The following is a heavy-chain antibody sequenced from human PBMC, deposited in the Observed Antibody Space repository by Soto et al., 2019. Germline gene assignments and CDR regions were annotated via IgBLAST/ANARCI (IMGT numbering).Heavy chain of an antibody. J-gene: IGHJ4*02. CDR3: ARDRLSSSSSGLDY. Sequence: QVQLVESGGGVVQPGRSLRLSCAASGFTFSSYAMHWVRQAPGKGLEWVAVISYDGSNKYYADSVKGRFTISRDNSKNTLYLQMNSLRAEDTAVYYWARDRLSSSSSGLDYWGQGTLVTVSS. V-gene: IGHV3-30-3*01. CDR1: GFTFSSYA. D-gene: IGHD6-6*01. CDR2: ISYDGSNK.